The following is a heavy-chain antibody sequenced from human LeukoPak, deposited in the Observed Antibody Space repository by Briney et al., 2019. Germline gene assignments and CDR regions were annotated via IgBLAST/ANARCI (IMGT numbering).Heavy chain of an antibody. Sequence: SETLSLTCTVSGGSISSGSYYWSWIRQPAGKGLEWIGRIYTSGSSNYNPSLKSRVTISVDTSKNQFSLKLSSVTAADTAVYYCASNDFWSGYPLYYYYMDVWGKGTTVTVSS. CDR1: GGSISSGSYY. J-gene: IGHJ6*03. CDR3: ASNDFWSGYPLYYYYMDV. V-gene: IGHV4-61*02. D-gene: IGHD3-3*01. CDR2: IYTSGSS.